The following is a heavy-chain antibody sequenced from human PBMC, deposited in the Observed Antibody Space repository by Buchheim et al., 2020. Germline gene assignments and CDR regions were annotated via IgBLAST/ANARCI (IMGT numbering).Heavy chain of an antibody. Sequence: EVRLVESGGALVQPGGSLRLSCAVSGLPLSSNHINWVRQAPGEGLEWVSVLYSEGTTYYGDSGKGRFTISRDMSKNIAYLQMSSLRVGDTAVYYCTREAPGTHYFDYWGQGTL. CDR3: TREAPGTHYFDY. CDR1: GLPLSSNH. V-gene: IGHV3-66*01. CDR2: LYSEGTT. D-gene: IGHD1-26*01. J-gene: IGHJ4*02.